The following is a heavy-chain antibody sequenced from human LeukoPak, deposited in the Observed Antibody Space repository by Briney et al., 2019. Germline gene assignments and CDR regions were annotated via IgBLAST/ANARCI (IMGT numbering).Heavy chain of an antibody. V-gene: IGHV3-7*03. Sequence: TGGSLRLSCVVSGFTFSHYWMNWVRQAPGKGLEYVAYINPDGGEKNCVDSVKGRFSISRDNAQNTLFLQMNSLRAEDTALYYCARHGDFCFDNWGQGTPVTVS. CDR3: ARHGDFCFDN. CDR1: GFTFSHYW. J-gene: IGHJ4*02. CDR2: INPDGGEK. D-gene: IGHD4-17*01.